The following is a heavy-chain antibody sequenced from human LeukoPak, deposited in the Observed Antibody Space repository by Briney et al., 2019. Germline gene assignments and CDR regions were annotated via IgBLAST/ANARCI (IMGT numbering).Heavy chain of an antibody. J-gene: IGHJ4*02. CDR2: IYHTGST. D-gene: IGHD3-22*01. CDR3: ARGYFDSRGYSNPFDH. Sequence: SETLSLTCTVSGASISSSYWSWIRQSSGKGLEWIGYIYHTGSTNYNPSLESRVTISVDRSKNQFSLKLTSVTAADPAVYYCARGYFDSRGYSNPFDHWGQGALVTVSS. CDR1: GASISSSY. V-gene: IGHV4-59*01.